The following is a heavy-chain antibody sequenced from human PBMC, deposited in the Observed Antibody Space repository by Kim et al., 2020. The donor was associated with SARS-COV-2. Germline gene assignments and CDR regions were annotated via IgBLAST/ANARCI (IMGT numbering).Heavy chain of an antibody. J-gene: IGHJ4*02. CDR3: AKDSLSAYGSGSYYGY. Sequence: SVKGRFTISRDNAKNSLYLQMNRLRAEDTALYYCAKDSLSAYGSGSYYGYWGQGTLVTVSS. V-gene: IGHV3-9*01. D-gene: IGHD3-10*01.